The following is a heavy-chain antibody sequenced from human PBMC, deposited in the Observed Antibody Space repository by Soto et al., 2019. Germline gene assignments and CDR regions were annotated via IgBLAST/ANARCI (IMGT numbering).Heavy chain of an antibody. J-gene: IGHJ4*02. V-gene: IGHV4-34*01. D-gene: IGHD2-15*01. CDR2: INHSGST. Sequence: SETLSLTCAVYGGSFSGYYWSWIRQPPGKGLEWIGEINHSGSTNYNPSLKSRVTISVDTSKNQFSLKLSSVTAADTAVYYCAREGYCSGGSCYSRTLAYWGQRTLVPVSS. CDR1: GGSFSGYY. CDR3: AREGYCSGGSCYSRTLAY.